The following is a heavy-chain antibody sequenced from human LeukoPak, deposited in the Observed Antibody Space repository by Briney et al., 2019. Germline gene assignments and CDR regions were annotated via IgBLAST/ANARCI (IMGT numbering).Heavy chain of an antibody. CDR1: GFTFSSYA. CDR3: AKDSRGYYDYVWGSYLRG. Sequence: GGSQRLSCAASGFTFSSYAMSWVRQAPGKGLEWVSAISGSGGSTYYADSVKGRFTISRDNSKNTLYLQMNSLRAEDTAVYYCAKDSRGYYDYVWGSYLRGWGQGTLVTVSS. D-gene: IGHD3-16*02. V-gene: IGHV3-23*01. CDR2: ISGSGGST. J-gene: IGHJ4*02.